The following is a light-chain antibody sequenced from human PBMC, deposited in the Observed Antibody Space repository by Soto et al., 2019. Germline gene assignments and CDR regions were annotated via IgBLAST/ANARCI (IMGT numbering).Light chain of an antibody. Sequence: AIRMTQSPSSLSASTGDRVSITCLASQGISSYLAWYQQKPGKAPKLMIYEASTLQSGVPSRFSGSGSGTEFTLTISGLLPEDFATYHCQQLNTLPFTFGQGTRLEIK. CDR3: QQLNTLPFT. CDR1: QGISSY. V-gene: IGKV1-8*01. CDR2: EAS. J-gene: IGKJ5*01.